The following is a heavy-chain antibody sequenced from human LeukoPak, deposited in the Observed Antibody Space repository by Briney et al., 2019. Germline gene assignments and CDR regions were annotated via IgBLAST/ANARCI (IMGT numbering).Heavy chain of an antibody. J-gene: IGHJ5*02. CDR2: INHSGST. Sequence: SETLSLTCAVYGGSFSGYYWSWIRQPPGKGLEWIGEINHSGSTNYNPSLKSRVTISVDTSKNQFSLKLSSVTAADTAVYYCAKDIVVVPAAIVGNWFDPWGQGTLVTVSS. V-gene: IGHV4-34*01. D-gene: IGHD2-2*01. CDR1: GGSFSGYY. CDR3: AKDIVVVPAAIVGNWFDP.